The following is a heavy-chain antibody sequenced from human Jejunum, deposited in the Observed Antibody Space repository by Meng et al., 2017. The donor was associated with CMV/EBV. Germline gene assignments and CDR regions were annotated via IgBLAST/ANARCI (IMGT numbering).Heavy chain of an antibody. V-gene: IGHV4-59*01. J-gene: IGHJ4*02. D-gene: IGHD6-6*01. CDR3: ARAYSSSCRVDY. CDR2: IYYSGST. CDR1: GGSISSYY. Sequence: TVSGGSISSYYWSWIRQPPGKGLEWIGYIYYSGSTNYNPSLKSRVTISVDTSKNQFSLKLSSVTAADTAVYYCARAYSSSCRVDYWGQGTRVTVSS.